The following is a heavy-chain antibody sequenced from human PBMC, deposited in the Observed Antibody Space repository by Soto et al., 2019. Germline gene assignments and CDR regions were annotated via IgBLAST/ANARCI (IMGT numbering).Heavy chain of an antibody. CDR3: AREKDEYSSSSNYYYYGMDV. V-gene: IGHV4-61*01. CDR2: IYYSGST. J-gene: IGHJ6*02. CDR1: GGSVSSGSYY. D-gene: IGHD6-6*01. Sequence: TSETLSLTCTVSGGSVSSGSYYWSWIRQPPGKGLEWIGYIYYSGSTYYNPSLKSRVTISVDTSKNQFSLKLSSVTAADTAVYYCAREKDEYSSSSNYYYYGMDVWGQGTTVTVSS.